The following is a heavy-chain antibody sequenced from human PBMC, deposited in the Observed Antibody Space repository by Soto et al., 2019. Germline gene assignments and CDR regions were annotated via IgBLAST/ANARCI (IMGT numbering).Heavy chain of an antibody. J-gene: IGHJ4*02. CDR2: IIPIVDRA. D-gene: IGHD2-2*01. Sequence: QVQLVQSGAEVKKPGSSVRVSCKASGGTFSTYTISWVRQAPGQGLEWMGRIIPIVDRANYAQKFQGRVTITADKSTSTAYMELSSLRSDDTAVYYCARDLEITVPAPMGYWGQGTLVTVSS. CDR1: GGTFSTYT. CDR3: ARDLEITVPAPMGY. V-gene: IGHV1-69*08.